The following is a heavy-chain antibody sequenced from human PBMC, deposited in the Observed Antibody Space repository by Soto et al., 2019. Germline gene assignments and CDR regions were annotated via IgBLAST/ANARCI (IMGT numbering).Heavy chain of an antibody. CDR1: GYKFTTFW. D-gene: IGHD2-15*01. CDR3: ARPASGGSRDAFDV. V-gene: IGHV5-10-1*01. J-gene: IGHJ3*01. CDR2: IDPTDSFT. Sequence: PGESLKISCKASGYKFTTFWLNWVRQTPGKGLEWLGRIDPTDSFTNYSPPFEGHVTISVDRPISTAYLQWNSLQAPDTAIYYCARPASGGSRDAFDVWGQGTTVTVSS.